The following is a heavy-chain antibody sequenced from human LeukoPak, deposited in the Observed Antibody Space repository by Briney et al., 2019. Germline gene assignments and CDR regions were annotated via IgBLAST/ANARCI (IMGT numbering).Heavy chain of an antibody. D-gene: IGHD3-3*01. CDR2: IRYDGSNK. CDR3: ATFTTYYDFWSGYYSGRLVDY. CDR1: GFTFSSYG. J-gene: IGHJ4*02. Sequence: GGSLRLSCAASGFTFSSYGMHWVRQAPGKGLEWVAFIRYDGSNKYYADSVKGRFTISRDNSKNTLYLQMNSLRAEDTAVYYCATFTTYYDFWSGYYSGRLVDYWGQGTLVTVSS. V-gene: IGHV3-30*02.